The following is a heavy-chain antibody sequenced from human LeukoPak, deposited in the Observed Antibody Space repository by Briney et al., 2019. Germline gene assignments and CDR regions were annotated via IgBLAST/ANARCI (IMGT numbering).Heavy chain of an antibody. Sequence: GASVKVSCKASGGTFSSYAISWVRQAPGQGLEWMGWISAYNGDTNYAQKFQGRVTMTTDTSTSTAYMELRSLTSDDTAVYYCARAGGYHYRRGTDYMDVWGKGTTVTASS. CDR3: ARAGGYHYRRGTDYMDV. CDR1: GGTFSSYA. V-gene: IGHV1-18*01. D-gene: IGHD5-12*01. J-gene: IGHJ6*03. CDR2: ISAYNGDT.